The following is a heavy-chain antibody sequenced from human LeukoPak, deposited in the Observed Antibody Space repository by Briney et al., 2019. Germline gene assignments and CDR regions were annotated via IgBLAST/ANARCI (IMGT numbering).Heavy chain of an antibody. CDR3: AKERYFDWLLSANYFDY. J-gene: IGHJ4*02. CDR2: ISGSGGST. D-gene: IGHD3-9*01. Sequence: PGGSLRLSCAASGFTFSSYAMSRVRQAPGKGLEWVSAISGSGGSTYYADSVKGRFTISRDNSKNTLYLQMNSLRAEDTAVYYCAKERYFDWLLSANYFDYWGQGTLVTVSS. CDR1: GFTFSSYA. V-gene: IGHV3-23*01.